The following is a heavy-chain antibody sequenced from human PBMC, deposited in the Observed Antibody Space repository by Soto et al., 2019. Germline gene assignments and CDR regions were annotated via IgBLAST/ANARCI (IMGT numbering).Heavy chain of an antibody. CDR1: GFTFSSYW. J-gene: IGHJ4*02. CDR2: IAHDGSET. V-gene: IGHV3-7*04. D-gene: IGHD4-4*01. CDR3: AREDHSTCHY. Sequence: EVQLVESGGDLVQPGGSLRLSCTVSGFTFSSYWMSWVRQAPGKELEWVANIAHDGSETYYVDSVKGRFTISRDNAKNSLYLQLNSLRAEDTAVYYCAREDHSTCHYWGQGTLVTVSS.